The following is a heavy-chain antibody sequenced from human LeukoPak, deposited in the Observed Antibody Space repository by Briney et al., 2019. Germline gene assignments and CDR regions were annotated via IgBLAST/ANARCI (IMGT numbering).Heavy chain of an antibody. D-gene: IGHD6-13*01. CDR1: GFTFSGYG. V-gene: IGHV3-30*14. Sequence: GGSLRLSCAASGFTFSGYGMHWVRQAPGKGLEWVAVISCDGSKKYYADSVKGRFTISRDNSKNTLYLQMNSLRAEDTAVYYCARDSEQQQLDYYYYGMDVWGQGTAVTVSS. CDR2: ISCDGSKK. CDR3: ARDSEQQQLDYYYYGMDV. J-gene: IGHJ6*02.